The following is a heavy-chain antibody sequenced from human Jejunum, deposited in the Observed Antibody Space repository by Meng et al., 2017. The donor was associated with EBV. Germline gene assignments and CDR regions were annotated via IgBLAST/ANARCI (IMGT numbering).Heavy chain of an antibody. Sequence: QITLRESGPALVELPQTFTLTRPLSGSSLTTRPVGVGWIRQPPGEALEWLALIYWDDDKRYSPSLRSRLTVDKDTSKNQVVLTMTNMDPMDTATYYCAHRRDYDGAWNEGCFDYWGQGTLVTVSS. J-gene: IGHJ4*02. D-gene: IGHD1-1*01. V-gene: IGHV2-5*02. CDR1: GSSLTTRPVG. CDR3: AHRRDYDGAWNEGCFDY. CDR2: IYWDDDK.